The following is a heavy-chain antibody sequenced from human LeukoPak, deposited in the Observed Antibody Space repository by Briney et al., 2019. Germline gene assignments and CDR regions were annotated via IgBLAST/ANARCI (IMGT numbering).Heavy chain of an antibody. Sequence: GGSLRLSCAASGFTLRSYAMSWVRQAPGKGLEWVGRIKSKTDGGTTDYAAPVKGRFTISRDDSKNTLYLQMNSLKTEDTAVYYCTTEGVRGQSFGDYWGQGTLVTVSS. V-gene: IGHV3-15*01. CDR3: TTEGVRGQSFGDY. D-gene: IGHD3-10*01. CDR2: IKSKTDGGTT. CDR1: GFTLRSYA. J-gene: IGHJ4*02.